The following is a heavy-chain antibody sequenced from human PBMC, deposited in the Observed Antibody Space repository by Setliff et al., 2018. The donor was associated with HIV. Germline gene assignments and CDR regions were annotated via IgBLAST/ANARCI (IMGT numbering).Heavy chain of an antibody. J-gene: IGHJ4*02. D-gene: IGHD3-9*01. CDR2: ISYTGST. CDR3: ARQTWEYYDTLTGYYRSPKNFDS. Sequence: ASETLSLTCTVSGGSISSNYWSWMRQPPGKGLEWIGTISYTGSTYYDPSLKSRVTISLDTSKNQFFLKLSSVTAPDTAIYYCARQTWEYYDTLTGYYRSPKNFDSWGQGTLVTVSS. V-gene: IGHV4-59*04. CDR1: GGSISSNY.